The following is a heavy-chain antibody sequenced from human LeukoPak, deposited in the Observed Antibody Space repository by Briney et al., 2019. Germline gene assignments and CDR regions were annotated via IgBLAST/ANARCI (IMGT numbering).Heavy chain of an antibody. V-gene: IGHV1-18*04. CDR1: GYTFTGYY. CDR3: ARVITMVRGVIIDYYYYYMDV. J-gene: IGHJ6*03. CDR2: ISAYNGNT. Sequence: ASVKVSCKASGYTFTGYYMHWVRQAPGQGLEWMGWISAYNGNTNYAQKLQGRVTMTTDTSTSTAYMELRSLRSDDTAVYYCARVITMVRGVIIDYYYYYMDVWGKGTTVTVSS. D-gene: IGHD3-10*01.